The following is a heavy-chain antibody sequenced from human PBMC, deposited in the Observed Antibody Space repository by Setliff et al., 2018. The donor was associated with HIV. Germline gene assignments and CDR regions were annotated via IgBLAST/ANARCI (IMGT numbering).Heavy chain of an antibody. Sequence: PSETLSLTCRVSGGSIRDYYWNWIRQPAGKGLEWIGRIYSDGSTYYNPSLKSRVTISVDTSKNQFSLKLSSVTAADTAVYYCARYKHPYYYDSSGYFDYWGQGTLVTVSS. V-gene: IGHV4-4*07. J-gene: IGHJ4*02. CDR2: IYSDGST. CDR1: GGSIRDYY. CDR3: ARYKHPYYYDSSGYFDY. D-gene: IGHD3-22*01.